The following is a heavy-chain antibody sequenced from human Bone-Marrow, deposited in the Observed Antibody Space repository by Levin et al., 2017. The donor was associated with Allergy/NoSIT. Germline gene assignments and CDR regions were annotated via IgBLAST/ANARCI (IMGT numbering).Heavy chain of an antibody. CDR2: IDPSDSYT. CDR3: ARKGLWNTYFIDY. Sequence: GESLKISCKGSGSTITSNWISWVRQTPGKGLEWMGRIDPSDSYTTYSPSFQGHVTISFDKSIGAAYLQWSSLKASDTAVYYCARKGLWNTYFIDYWGQGTLVTVSS. V-gene: IGHV5-10-1*01. D-gene: IGHD1-1*01. J-gene: IGHJ4*02. CDR1: GSTITSNW.